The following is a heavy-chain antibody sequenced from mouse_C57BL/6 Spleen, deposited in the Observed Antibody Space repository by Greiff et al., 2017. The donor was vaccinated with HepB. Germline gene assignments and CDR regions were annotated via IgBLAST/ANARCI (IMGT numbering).Heavy chain of an antibody. CDR1: GYTFTSYW. D-gene: IGHD2-3*01. Sequence: QVQLKQPGAELVMPGASVKLSCKASGYTFTSYWMHWVKQRPGQGLEWIGEIDPSDSYTNYNQKFKGKSTLTVDKSSSTAYMQLSSLTSEDSAVYYCARGRLLRYYFDYWGQGTTLTVSS. V-gene: IGHV1-69*01. J-gene: IGHJ2*01. CDR3: ARGRLLRYYFDY. CDR2: IDPSDSYT.